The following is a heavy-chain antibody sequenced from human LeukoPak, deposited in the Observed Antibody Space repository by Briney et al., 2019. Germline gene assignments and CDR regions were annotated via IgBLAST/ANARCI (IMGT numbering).Heavy chain of an antibody. J-gene: IGHJ5*02. D-gene: IGHD1-26*01. Sequence: SGGSLRLSCAASGFTFSSYSMNWVRQAPGKGLEWVSSISSSSSYIYYADSVKGRFTISRDNAKNSLYLQMNSLRAEDTAVYYCARGVGATINWFDPWGQGTLVTVSS. CDR1: GFTFSSYS. V-gene: IGHV3-21*01. CDR2: ISSSSSYI. CDR3: ARGVGATINWFDP.